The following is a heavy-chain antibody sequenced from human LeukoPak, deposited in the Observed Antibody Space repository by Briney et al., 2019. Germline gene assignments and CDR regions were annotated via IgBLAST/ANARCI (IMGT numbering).Heavy chain of an antibody. CDR1: GGSVGVYY. CDR2: IFSTWGT. J-gene: IGHJ4*02. Sequence: SETLSLTCTVSGGSVGVYYWTWIRQPPGGRLQWIGFIFSTWGTHYNPSLKSRVAISTDTSKNQVSLRVTSVTAVDTAVYYCATGGAYSTGRYNIWGLGTLVSVSS. V-gene: IGHV4-4*09. D-gene: IGHD1-1*01. CDR3: ATGGAYSTGRYNI.